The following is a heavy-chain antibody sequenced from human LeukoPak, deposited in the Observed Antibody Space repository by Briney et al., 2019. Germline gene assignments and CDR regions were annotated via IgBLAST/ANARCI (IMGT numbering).Heavy chain of an antibody. J-gene: IGHJ5*02. CDR1: GGSFSGYY. CDR3: ARKGFSISLPYNWFDP. V-gene: IGHV4-34*01. Sequence: NPSETLSLTCAVYGGSFSGYYWSWIRQPPGKGLEWIGEINHSGSTNYNPSLKSRVTISVDTSKNQFSLKLSSVTAADTAVYYCARKGFSISLPYNWFDPWGQGTLVTVSS. D-gene: IGHD2-21*01. CDR2: INHSGST.